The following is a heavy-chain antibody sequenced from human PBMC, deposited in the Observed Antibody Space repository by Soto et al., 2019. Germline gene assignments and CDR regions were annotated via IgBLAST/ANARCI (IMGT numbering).Heavy chain of an antibody. CDR1: GFSFSTFA. CDR2: MWSDGNDK. V-gene: IGHV3-33*01. Sequence: GGSLRLSCTASGFSFSTFALHWVRQAPGKGLEWVAAMWSDGNDKYYADSVKGRFTISSDNSKNTLYLQMNSLRAEDTAVYYGERGSYCSNGVGYNLEWLGPWGQGTQVTVSS. D-gene: IGHD2-8*01. J-gene: IGHJ5*02. CDR3: ERGSYCSNGVGYNLEWLGP.